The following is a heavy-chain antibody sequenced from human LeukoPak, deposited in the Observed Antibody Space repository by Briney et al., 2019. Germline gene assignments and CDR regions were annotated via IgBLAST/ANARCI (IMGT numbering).Heavy chain of an antibody. V-gene: IGHV3-23*01. CDR3: AKDLGWSFAFDI. D-gene: IGHD6-19*01. Sequence: GGTLRLSCAASGFTFSSYGMSWVRQAPGKRLEWVSAISGSGGSTYYADSVKGRFTISRDNSKNTLYLQMNSLRAEDTAVYYCAKDLGWSFAFDIWGQGTMVTVSS. CDR1: GFTFSSYG. J-gene: IGHJ3*02. CDR2: ISGSGGST.